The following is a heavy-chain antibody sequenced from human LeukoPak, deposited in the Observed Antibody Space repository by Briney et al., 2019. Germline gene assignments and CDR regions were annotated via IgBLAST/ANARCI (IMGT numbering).Heavy chain of an antibody. CDR3: ARVHVGFEPPAS. CDR2: INPNSGGT. Sequence: EGSVKVSCKASGYTFTGYYMHWVRQAPGQGLEWMGWINPNSGGTNYSQKFQGRVTMTRDASISTAYMELSRLRSDDTAVYYCARVHVGFEPPASWGQGTLVTVSS. V-gene: IGHV1-2*02. J-gene: IGHJ5*02. CDR1: GYTFTGYY. D-gene: IGHD3-10*01.